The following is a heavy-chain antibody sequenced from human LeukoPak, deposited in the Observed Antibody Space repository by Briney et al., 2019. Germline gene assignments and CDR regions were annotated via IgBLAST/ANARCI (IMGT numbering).Heavy chain of an antibody. Sequence: SETLSLTCNVSGDSISSSSYFWDWIRQPPGKGLEWIGNVYYTGDTHYNPSLESRVIISVDRSKNQFSLKLSSVTAADTAVYYCARDAQYCSNGVCENWFDPWGQGTLVTVSS. V-gene: IGHV4-39*07. CDR2: VYYTGDT. D-gene: IGHD2-8*01. J-gene: IGHJ5*02. CDR1: GDSISSSSYF. CDR3: ARDAQYCSNGVCENWFDP.